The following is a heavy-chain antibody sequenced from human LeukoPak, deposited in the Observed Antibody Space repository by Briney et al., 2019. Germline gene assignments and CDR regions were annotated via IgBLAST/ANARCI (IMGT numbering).Heavy chain of an antibody. V-gene: IGHV4-61*02. CDR1: GDSISSGSFY. CDR3: ARTRLWPTGTFDY. CDR2: IYPSGST. Sequence: SETLSLTCSVSGDSISSGSFYWSWIRQPAGRGLEWIGRIYPSGSTNYNPSLKSRVTISVDTSKNQFSLKVSSVTAADTAVYYCARTRLWPTGTFDYWGQGTLVTVSS. D-gene: IGHD5-18*01. J-gene: IGHJ4*02.